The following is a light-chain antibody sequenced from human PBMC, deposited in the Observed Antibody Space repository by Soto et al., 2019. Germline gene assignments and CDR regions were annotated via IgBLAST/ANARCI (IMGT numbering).Light chain of an antibody. CDR2: EGS. V-gene: IGLV2-23*01. J-gene: IGLJ2*01. Sequence: QSVLTQPPSASGTPGQRVTISCTGTSSDVGSYNLVSWYQQHPGKAPKLMIYEGSKRPSGVSNRFSGSKSGNTASLTISGLQAEDEADYYCSSYARNRDVVFGGGTKLTVL. CDR3: SSYARNRDVV. CDR1: SSDVGSYNL.